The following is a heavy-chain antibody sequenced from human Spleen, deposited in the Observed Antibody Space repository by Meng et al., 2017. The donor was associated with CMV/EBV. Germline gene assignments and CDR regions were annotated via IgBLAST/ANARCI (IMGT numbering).Heavy chain of an antibody. J-gene: IGHJ4*02. CDR1: GYTLTQLS. V-gene: IGHV1-24*01. CDR2: FDPEDGER. CDR3: TLAAGLPDY. Sequence: VELVQSETEVKKPGASVKVSGKVSGYTLTQLSIHWVRQAPGKGLEWMGGFDPEDGERIYAQIFQGRVTLTEDTSTDTAYLELTSLTFEDTAIYYCTLAAGLPDYWGQGTLVTVSS. D-gene: IGHD5/OR15-5a*01.